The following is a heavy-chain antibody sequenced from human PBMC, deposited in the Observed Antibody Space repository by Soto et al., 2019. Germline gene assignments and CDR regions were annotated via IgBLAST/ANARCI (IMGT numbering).Heavy chain of an antibody. D-gene: IGHD2-2*01. J-gene: IGHJ4*02. CDR1: GYTFTSFY. Sequence: QVQLVQSGAEVKNPGASVKLSCKASGYTFTSFYIHWVRQAPGQGLEWMAIINPNGGSTNYAPNLQGSVTLTRDTSTNTVYIELSSLGSEDTAVYYCSICLTSGDYWGQGTLVTVSS. CDR2: INPNGGST. CDR3: SICLTSGDY. V-gene: IGHV1-46*01.